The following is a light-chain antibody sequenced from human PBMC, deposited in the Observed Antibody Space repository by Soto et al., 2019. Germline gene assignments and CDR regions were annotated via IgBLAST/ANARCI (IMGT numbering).Light chain of an antibody. J-gene: IGLJ1*01. CDR1: SSDVGGYNY. CDR3: SSYTTSNTRQIV. V-gene: IGLV2-14*03. CDR2: DVS. Sequence: QSALTQPASVSGSPGQPITISCTGTSSDVGGYNYVSWYQHHPGKAPKLMIFDVSNRPSGVSNRFSGSESGNTASLTISGLQPEDEADYYCSSYTTSNTRQIVFGTGTRSPS.